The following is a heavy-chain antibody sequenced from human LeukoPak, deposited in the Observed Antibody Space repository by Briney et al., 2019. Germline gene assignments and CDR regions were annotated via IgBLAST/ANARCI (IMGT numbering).Heavy chain of an antibody. J-gene: IGHJ6*03. Sequence: GGSLRLSCAASGFTFSSYSMNWVRQAPGKGLEWVSSVSSSSSYIYYADSVKGRFTISRDNAKNSLYLQIHSLRAEDTAVYYCARDLGSGSYADYYYMDVWGKGTTVTVSS. V-gene: IGHV3-21*01. CDR2: VSSSSSYI. D-gene: IGHD1-26*01. CDR1: GFTFSSYS. CDR3: ARDLGSGSYADYYYMDV.